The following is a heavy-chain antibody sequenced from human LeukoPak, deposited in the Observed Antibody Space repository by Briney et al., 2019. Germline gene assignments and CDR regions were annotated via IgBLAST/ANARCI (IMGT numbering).Heavy chain of an antibody. Sequence: ASGKVSCKASGYTFTGYYMHWVRQAPGQGLEWMGWINPNSGGTDYAQKFQGRVTMTRDTSISTAYMELSRLRSDDTAVYYCARDRRVGYCSSTSCLNWFDPWGQGTLVTVSS. CDR1: GYTFTGYY. V-gene: IGHV1-2*02. J-gene: IGHJ5*02. CDR2: INPNSGGT. CDR3: ARDRRVGYCSSTSCLNWFDP. D-gene: IGHD2-2*01.